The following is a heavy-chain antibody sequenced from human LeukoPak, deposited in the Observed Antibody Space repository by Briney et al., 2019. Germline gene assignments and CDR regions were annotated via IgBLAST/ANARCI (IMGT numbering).Heavy chain of an antibody. CDR2: VYNSGST. D-gene: IGHD1-7*01. CDR1: GGSISIYY. J-gene: IGHJ4*02. Sequence: SETLSLTCTVSGGSISIYYWSWIRQPPGKGLEWHGYVYNSGSTDYSPSLKSRVTISADTSKNQFSLKLSSVTAADTAVYYCVRDRELFYWGQGTLVTVSS. CDR3: VRDRELFY. V-gene: IGHV4-59*01.